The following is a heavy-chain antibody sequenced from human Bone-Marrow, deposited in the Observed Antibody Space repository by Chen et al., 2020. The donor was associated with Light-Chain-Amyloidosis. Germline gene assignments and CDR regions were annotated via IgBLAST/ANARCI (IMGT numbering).Heavy chain of an antibody. CDR1: GFTFRNYA. Sequence: DVQLLESGGGLVQPGGSLRLSCAASGFTFRNYAMSWVRQSPGKGLEWVAAITGSNFNTYYADSVKGRFTISRDNSKTTLYLQMNSLTAEDTAMYYCTKTPYDVLTGSLIFDYCGQGNLVTVSS. CDR3: TKTPYDVLTGSLIFDY. V-gene: IGHV3-23*01. D-gene: IGHD3-9*01. J-gene: IGHJ4*02. CDR2: ITGSNFNT.